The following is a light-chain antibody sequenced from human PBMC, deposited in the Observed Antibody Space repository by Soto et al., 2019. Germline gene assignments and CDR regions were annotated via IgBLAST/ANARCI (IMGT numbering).Light chain of an antibody. CDR3: RRRSNWPPGGGGIT. V-gene: IGKV3-11*01. J-gene: IGKJ5*01. Sequence: EIVLTQSPATLSLSPGERATLSCRASQSVSSYLAWYQQKPGQAPRLLIYDASNRATGIPARFSGSGSGTDFPPPNSSLEPKDFAVYFFRRRSNWPPGGGGITFGQGTRLEIK. CDR1: QSVSSY. CDR2: DAS.